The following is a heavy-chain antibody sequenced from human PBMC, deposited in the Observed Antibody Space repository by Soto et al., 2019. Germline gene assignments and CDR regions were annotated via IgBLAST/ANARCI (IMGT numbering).Heavy chain of an antibody. J-gene: IGHJ6*03. CDR3: AKDKGFLEWSIHYMDV. V-gene: IGHV3-23*01. CDR1: GFTFSSYA. CDR2: ISGSGGST. D-gene: IGHD3-3*01. Sequence: GGSLRLSCAASGFTFSSYAMSWVRQAPGKGLEWVSAISGSGGSTYYADSVKGRFTISRDNSKNTLYLQMNSLRAEDTAVYYCAKDKGFLEWSIHYMDVWGKGTTVTVSS.